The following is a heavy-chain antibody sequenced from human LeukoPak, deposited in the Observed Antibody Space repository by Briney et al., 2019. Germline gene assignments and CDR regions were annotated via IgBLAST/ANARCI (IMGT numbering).Heavy chain of an antibody. CDR1: GFTFRSYA. V-gene: IGHV3-23*01. J-gene: IGHJ4*02. CDR2: TTGGGDRT. CDR3: AKTPRVRGVIKGPFDY. Sequence: GGSLRLSCAASGFTFRSYAMHWVRLAPGKGLEWVSATTGGGDRTYYTDSVKGRFTISRDNSKNTLYLQMNSLRAEDTAVYYCAKTPRVRGVIKGPFDYWGQGTLVTVSS. D-gene: IGHD3-10*01.